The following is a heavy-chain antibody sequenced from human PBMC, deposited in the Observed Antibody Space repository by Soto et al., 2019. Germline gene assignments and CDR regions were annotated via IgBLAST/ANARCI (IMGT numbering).Heavy chain of an antibody. CDR3: ARDWYSSSSVGDY. Sequence: SVKVSCKASGGTFSSYAISWVRQAPGQGLEWMGGIIPIFGTANYAQKFQGRVTITADGSTSTAYMELSSLRSEDTAVYYCARDWYSSSSVGDYWGQGTMVTVSS. CDR2: IIPIFGTA. V-gene: IGHV1-69*13. J-gene: IGHJ4*02. D-gene: IGHD6-6*01. CDR1: GGTFSSYA.